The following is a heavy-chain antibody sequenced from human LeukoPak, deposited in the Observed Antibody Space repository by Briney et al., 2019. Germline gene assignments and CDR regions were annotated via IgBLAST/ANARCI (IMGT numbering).Heavy chain of an antibody. CDR3: ARGSSAGASLRHDY. J-gene: IGHJ4*02. V-gene: IGHV3-48*03. CDR2: IGSSGTTI. CDR1: GFPFSIYE. Sequence: GGSLRLSCAVSGFPFSIYEMNWVRQAPGKGLEWVSNIGSSGTTIYYADSVKGRFSISRDNAKNSLYLQMNSLRAEDTAVYYCARGSSAGASLRHDYWGQGTLVTVSS. D-gene: IGHD1-26*01.